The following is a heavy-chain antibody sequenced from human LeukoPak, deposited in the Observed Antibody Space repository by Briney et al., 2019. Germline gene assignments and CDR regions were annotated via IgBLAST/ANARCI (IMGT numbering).Heavy chain of an antibody. Sequence: GGSLRLSCAASGFISSTYEMNWVRQAPGRGLEWLSYITGSGGKTYYADSVRGRFTISRDNANKLLFLHMNSLRAEDTAVYYCARDLGDYVGYDAFDIWGQGTMVTVSS. CDR1: GFISSTYE. D-gene: IGHD4-17*01. J-gene: IGHJ3*02. CDR3: ARDLGDYVGYDAFDI. CDR2: ITGSGGKT. V-gene: IGHV3-48*03.